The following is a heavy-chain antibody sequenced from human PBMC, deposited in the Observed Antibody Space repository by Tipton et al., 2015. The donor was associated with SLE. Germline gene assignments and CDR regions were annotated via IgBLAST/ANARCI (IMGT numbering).Heavy chain of an antibody. CDR1: GGSINSYY. CDR3: ARVGHGFDSSGYNSHYYYYMDV. V-gene: IGHV4-59*01. D-gene: IGHD3-22*01. J-gene: IGHJ6*03. CDR2: VYSSGSS. Sequence: VKPSETLSLTCTVSGGSINSYYWSWIRQPPGKGLEWVGYVYSSGSSDYNPSLSSRVTISLDTSKKQFSLRLKSATAADTAVYYCARVGHGFDSSGYNSHYYYYMDVWGKGTTVTVSS.